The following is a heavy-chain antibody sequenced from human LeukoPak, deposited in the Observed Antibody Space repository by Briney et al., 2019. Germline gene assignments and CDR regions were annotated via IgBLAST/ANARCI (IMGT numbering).Heavy chain of an antibody. V-gene: IGHV3-15*07. CDR2: VKSKTDGGSI. CDR1: GLTFNSAW. Sequence: GGSLRLSCAASGLTFNSAWMNWVRQDPGKGLEWVGRVKSKTDGGSIDYAAPVKGRFTISRDDSKNTLYLQMNSLKTEDTAVYYCATEKSSIWSGDYWGRGTLVTVSS. J-gene: IGHJ4*02. D-gene: IGHD6-13*01. CDR3: ATEKSSIWSGDY.